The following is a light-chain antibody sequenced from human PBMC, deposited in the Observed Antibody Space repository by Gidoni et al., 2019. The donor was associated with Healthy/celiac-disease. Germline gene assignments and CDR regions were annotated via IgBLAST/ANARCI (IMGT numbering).Light chain of an antibody. CDR2: GAS. J-gene: IGKJ4*01. Sequence: EIVMTQSPVTLSVSPGERATLSCRAGQSVSSNLAWYQQKPGQAPRLLIYGASTRATSIPARFSGSGSGTEFTLTISSLQSEDFAVYYCQQYNNWPLTFGGGTKVEIK. CDR1: QSVSSN. V-gene: IGKV3-15*01. CDR3: QQYNNWPLT.